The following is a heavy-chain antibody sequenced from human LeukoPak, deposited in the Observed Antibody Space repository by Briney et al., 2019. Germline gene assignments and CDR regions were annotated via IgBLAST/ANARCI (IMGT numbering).Heavy chain of an antibody. J-gene: IGHJ4*02. D-gene: IGHD6-19*01. CDR2: IYYSGST. Sequence: SETLSLTCTVSGGSISSSSYYWGWIRQPPGKGLEWIGSIYYSGSTYYNPSLKSRVTISVDRSKNQFSLKLSSVTAADTAVYYCARSIAVAGIYFDYWGQGTLVTVSS. V-gene: IGHV4-39*07. CDR3: ARSIAVAGIYFDY. CDR1: GGSISSSSYY.